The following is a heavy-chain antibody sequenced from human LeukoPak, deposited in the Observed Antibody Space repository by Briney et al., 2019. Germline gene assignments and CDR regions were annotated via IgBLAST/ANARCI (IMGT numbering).Heavy chain of an antibody. D-gene: IGHD3-10*01. J-gene: IGHJ4*02. Sequence: PSETLSLTCAVSGGSISSGGYSWSWIRQPPGKGLEWIGYIYYSGSTYYNPSLKSRVTISVDTTKNQFSLKLSSVTAADTAVYYCARGEARQYYGSGSYYGRWAYYFDYWGQGTLVTVSS. CDR2: IYYSGST. CDR3: ARGEARQYYGSGSYYGRWAYYFDY. CDR1: GGSISSGGYS. V-gene: IGHV4-30-4*07.